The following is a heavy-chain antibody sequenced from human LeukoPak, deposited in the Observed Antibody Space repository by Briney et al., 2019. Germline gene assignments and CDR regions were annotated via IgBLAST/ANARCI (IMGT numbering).Heavy chain of an antibody. CDR1: GGTFSSYS. CDR3: ATRDGYNPNNFYFYMDI. CDR2: SIPIFGTP. Sequence: ASVKVSCKASGGTFSSYSISWVRQAPGQRLEWMGRSIPIFGTPNYAQKFQDRVTISADRSTTTAYMELRSLTADDTAVYYCATRDGYNPNNFYFYMDIWGMGTTVIVSS. J-gene: IGHJ6*03. V-gene: IGHV1-69*06. D-gene: IGHD5-24*01.